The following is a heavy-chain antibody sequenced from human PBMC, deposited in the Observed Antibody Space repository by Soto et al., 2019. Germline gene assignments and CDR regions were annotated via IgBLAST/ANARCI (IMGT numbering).Heavy chain of an antibody. V-gene: IGHV4-30-2*01. D-gene: IGHD3-10*01. CDR2: IYHSGNT. CDR1: GCSISSGGFS. Sequence: QLQLQESGSGLVKPSQTLSLTCAVSGCSISSGGFSWTWIRQPPGKGLEWIGYIYHSGNTYYNPSLKSRVTISVDRSKNQSSLKLSSVPAADTAVYYCARGPYGSGHYQYYYGMDVWGQGTTVPVSS. J-gene: IGHJ6*02. CDR3: ARGPYGSGHYQYYYGMDV.